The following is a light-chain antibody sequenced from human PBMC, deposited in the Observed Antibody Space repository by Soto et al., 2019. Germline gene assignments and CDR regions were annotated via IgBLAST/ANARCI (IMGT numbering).Light chain of an antibody. J-gene: IGKJ3*01. CDR3: QQYGSSPFT. Sequence: EIVLTQSPGTLSLSPGERATLSCRASQSVSSSYLAWYLQKPGQALRLLIYGASSRATGIPDRFSGSGSGTDFTLTISRLEPEDFAVYYCQQYGSSPFTFGPGTKVDIK. CDR2: GAS. CDR1: QSVSSSY. V-gene: IGKV3-20*01.